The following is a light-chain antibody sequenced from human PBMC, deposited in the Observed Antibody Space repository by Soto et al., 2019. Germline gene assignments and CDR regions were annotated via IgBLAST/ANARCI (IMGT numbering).Light chain of an antibody. J-gene: IGLJ3*02. V-gene: IGLV1-51*02. CDR3: GTWDSSLSAGV. CDR2: ENN. CDR1: SSNIGNNS. Sequence: QSVLTQPPSVSAAPGQQVTISCSGSSSNIGNNSVSWYQQLPGTAPKLLIYENNKRPSGIPDRFSGSKSGTSATLGITGLQTGDEADYYCGTWDSSLSAGVFGGGTKLTVL.